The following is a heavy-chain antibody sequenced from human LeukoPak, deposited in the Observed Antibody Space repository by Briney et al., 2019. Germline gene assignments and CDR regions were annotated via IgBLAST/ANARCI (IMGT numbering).Heavy chain of an antibody. CDR3: ARDGRVGATSLPDY. D-gene: IGHD1-26*01. Sequence: SETLSLTCAVCGGSFSGYYWSWIRQPPGKGLEWIGEINHSGGTKYNPSLKSRVTISVDTSKNQFSLKLSSVTAADTAVYYCARDGRVGATSLPDYWGQGTLVTVSS. CDR2: INHSGGT. V-gene: IGHV4-34*01. J-gene: IGHJ4*02. CDR1: GGSFSGYY.